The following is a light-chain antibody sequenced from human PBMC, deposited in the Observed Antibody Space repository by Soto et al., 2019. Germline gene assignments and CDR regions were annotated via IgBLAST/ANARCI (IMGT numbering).Light chain of an antibody. CDR2: GAS. CDR3: QQYNNWPPMYT. J-gene: IGKJ2*01. Sequence: EIVMTQSPVTLSVSPGERATLSCRVSQSVSSNLAWYQQKPGQAPRLLIYGASTRATGIPARFSGSGSGTEFTLTISSLQSEDFAVYYCQQYNNWPPMYTFGQGTKLEIK. V-gene: IGKV3-15*01. CDR1: QSVSSN.